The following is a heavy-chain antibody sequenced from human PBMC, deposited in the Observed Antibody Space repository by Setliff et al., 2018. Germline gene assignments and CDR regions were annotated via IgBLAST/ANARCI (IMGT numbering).Heavy chain of an antibody. CDR1: GGSFSGYQ. V-gene: IGHV4-34*01. CDR2: INQSGSA. Sequence: SETLSLTCGVHGGSFSGYQWTWIRQPPGKGLEWIGEINQSGSANYNPSLKSRASLSVDTSEKQLSLTLNSVTVADTAVYYCARDPGFHSGTWSLDSWGQGRLVTVSS. J-gene: IGHJ4*02. D-gene: IGHD2-21*01. CDR3: ARDPGFHSGTWSLDS.